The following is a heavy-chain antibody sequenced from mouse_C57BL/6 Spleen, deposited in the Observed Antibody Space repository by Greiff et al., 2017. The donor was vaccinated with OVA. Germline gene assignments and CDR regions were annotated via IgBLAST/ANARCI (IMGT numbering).Heavy chain of an antibody. CDR2: ISSGSSTI. CDR3: ARDFITTVVAPDY. V-gene: IGHV5-17*01. J-gene: IGHJ2*01. Sequence: EVQLVESGGGLVKPGGSLKLSCAASGFTFSDYGMHWVRQAPEKGLEWVAYISSGSSTIYYADTVKGRFTISRDNAKNTLFLQMTSLRSEDTAMYYCARDFITTVVAPDYWGQGTTLTVSS. CDR1: GFTFSDYG. D-gene: IGHD1-1*01.